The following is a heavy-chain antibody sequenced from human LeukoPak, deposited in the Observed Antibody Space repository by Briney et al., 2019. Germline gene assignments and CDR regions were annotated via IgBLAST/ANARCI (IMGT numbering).Heavy chain of an antibody. D-gene: IGHD3-22*01. Sequence: SVKVSCKASGGTFSSYAISWVRQAPGQGLEWMGRIIPILGIANYAQKFQGRVTMTTDTSTSTAYMELRGLRSDDTAVYYCARSNAYYYDSSGYYQVPQYFDYWGQGTLVTVSS. CDR3: ARSNAYYYDSSGYYQVPQYFDY. V-gene: IGHV1-69*04. CDR2: IIPILGIA. CDR1: GGTFSSYA. J-gene: IGHJ4*02.